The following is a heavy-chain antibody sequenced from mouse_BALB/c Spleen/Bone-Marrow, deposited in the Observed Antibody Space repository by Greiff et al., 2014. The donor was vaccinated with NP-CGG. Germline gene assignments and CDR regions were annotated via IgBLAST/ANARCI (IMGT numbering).Heavy chain of an antibody. CDR1: GYTFTDYY. V-gene: IGHV1-77*01. CDR2: ICPGSGNT. D-gene: IGHD2-10*02. CDR3: ARREYGNGGFAY. J-gene: IGHJ3*01. Sequence: QVQLKQSGAELARPGASVKLSCKASGYTFTDYYINWVKQRTGQGLEWIGEICPGSGNTYYNEKFKGKATLTADKSSSTAYMQLSSLTSEDSAVYFCARREYGNGGFAYWGQGTLVTVSA.